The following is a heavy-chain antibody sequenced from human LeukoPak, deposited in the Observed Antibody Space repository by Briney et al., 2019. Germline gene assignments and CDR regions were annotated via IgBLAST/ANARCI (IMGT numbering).Heavy chain of an antibody. CDR1: GYSISSGYY. Sequence: SETLSLTCTVSGYSISSGYYWGWIRQPPGKGLEWIGSIYHSGSTYYNPSLKSRVTISVDTSKNQFSLKLSSVTAADTAVYYCARGVDDFWSGYYRDFWFDPWGQGTLVTVSS. CDR2: IYHSGST. V-gene: IGHV4-38-2*02. CDR3: ARGVDDFWSGYYRDFWFDP. J-gene: IGHJ5*02. D-gene: IGHD3-3*01.